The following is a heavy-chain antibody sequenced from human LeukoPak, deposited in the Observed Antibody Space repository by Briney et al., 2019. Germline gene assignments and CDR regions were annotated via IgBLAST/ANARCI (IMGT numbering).Heavy chain of an antibody. CDR2: SSPGDSDT. J-gene: IGHJ6*03. Sequence: GESLKISCKGSGYSFTNYWIGWVRQMPGKVLEWMGISSPGDSDTRYSPSFHGQITISADTSISTAYLQWSSLKASDTAMYYCARLPCSGGSRYGNYYYYYMDVWGKGTTVTVSS. CDR3: ARLPCSGGSRYGNYYYYYMDV. CDR1: GYSFTNYW. V-gene: IGHV5-51*01. D-gene: IGHD2-15*01.